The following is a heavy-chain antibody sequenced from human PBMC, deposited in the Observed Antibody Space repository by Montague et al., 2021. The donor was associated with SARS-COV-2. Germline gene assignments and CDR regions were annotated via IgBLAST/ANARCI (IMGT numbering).Heavy chain of an antibody. Sequence: SLRLSCAASGFTFSSYWMSWVRQAPGKGLEWVANIKQDGSEKYYVDSVKGRFIISRDNAKNSLYLQMNSLRAEDTAVYYCASPYRSGWGVGVYYFDYWGQGTLVTVSS. CDR1: GFTFSSYW. CDR3: ASPYRSGWGVGVYYFDY. D-gene: IGHD6-19*01. CDR2: IKQDGSEK. V-gene: IGHV3-7*01. J-gene: IGHJ4*02.